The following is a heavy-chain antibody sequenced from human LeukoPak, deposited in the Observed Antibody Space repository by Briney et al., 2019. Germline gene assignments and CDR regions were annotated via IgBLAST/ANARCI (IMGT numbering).Heavy chain of an antibody. CDR2: INVNAGST. CDR1: GFAFNFVA. CDR3: AKPISGGLAVTAGWFDP. J-gene: IGHJ5*02. Sequence: GGSLGLACAASGFAFNFVAISSVRQVPGEGREWISTINVNAGSTYYADSVKGRFTISTDNYKNTLYLQLNSLRVEDTAVYYCAKPISGGLAVTAGWFDPWGQGTLVTVSS. D-gene: IGHD6-19*01. V-gene: IGHV3-23*01.